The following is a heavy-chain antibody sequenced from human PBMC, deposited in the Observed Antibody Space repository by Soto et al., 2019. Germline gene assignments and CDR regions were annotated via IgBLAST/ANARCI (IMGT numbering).Heavy chain of an antibody. CDR1: GGTISGYY. CDR2: IYSSGNT. J-gene: IGHJ5*02. Sequence: QVHLQESGPGLVKPSETLSLTCSVSGGTISGYYWTWIRQPAGKGLEWIGRIYSSGNTKNNPSLRSRVTMSLDTSRSQFALRLTSVTAADTAVYYCARGKRFSDWFDPWGQGTLVTVSS. D-gene: IGHD3-3*01. CDR3: ARGKRFSDWFDP. V-gene: IGHV4-4*07.